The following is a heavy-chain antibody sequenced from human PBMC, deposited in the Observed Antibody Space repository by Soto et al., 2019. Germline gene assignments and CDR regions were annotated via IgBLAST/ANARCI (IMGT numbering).Heavy chain of an antibody. CDR3: ARARRWVVAATPRFDP. CDR1: GGSISSGGYY. Sequence: SETLSLTCTVSGGSISSGGYYWSWIRQHPGKGLEWIGYIYYSGSTYYNPSLKSRVTISVDTSKNQFSLKLSSVTAADTAVYYCARARRWVVAATPRFDPWGQGTLVTVSS. CDR2: IYYSGST. D-gene: IGHD2-15*01. V-gene: IGHV4-31*03. J-gene: IGHJ5*02.